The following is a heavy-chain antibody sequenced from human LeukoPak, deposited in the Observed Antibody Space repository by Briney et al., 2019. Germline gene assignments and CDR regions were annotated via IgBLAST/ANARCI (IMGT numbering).Heavy chain of an antibody. V-gene: IGHV4-39*01. D-gene: IGHD3/OR15-3a*01. CDR2: IYYSGST. CDR1: GGSLSSSSYY. CDR3: ARRPSTDFWVEYYARRENAFDI. J-gene: IGHJ3*02. Sequence: SETLSLTCTVSGGSLSSSSYYWGWIRQPPGKGLEWIGRIYYSGSTYYNPSLKSRVTISVDTSKNQFSLKLSSVTAADTAMYYCARRPSTDFWVEYYARRENAFDIWGQGTMVTVSS.